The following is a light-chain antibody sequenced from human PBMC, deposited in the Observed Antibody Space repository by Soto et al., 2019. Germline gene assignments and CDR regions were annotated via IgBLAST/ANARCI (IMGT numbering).Light chain of an antibody. J-gene: IGKJ5*01. CDR3: QQYGSSQIT. Sequence: EIVMTQSPVTLSVSPGERVTLSCRASQSVSSNLAWYQQKPGQAPSLLIYGAFTRATGIPARFSGTGSGTEFTLTISRLEPEDFAVYYCQQYGSSQITFGQGTRLEIK. CDR1: QSVSSN. CDR2: GAF. V-gene: IGKV3-15*01.